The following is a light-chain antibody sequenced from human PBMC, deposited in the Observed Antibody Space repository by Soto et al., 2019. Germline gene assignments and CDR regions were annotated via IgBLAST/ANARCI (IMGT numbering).Light chain of an antibody. CDR3: QQYNNWPSWT. J-gene: IGKJ1*01. CDR2: GAS. Sequence: EIVMTQSPATLSVSPGERATLSCRASENIYTNLAWYQQKPGQAPRLLFYGASTRATGLPARFSGTGSGTEFTLTINSLQAEDSAVYYCQQYNNWPSWTFGQGTKVDIK. V-gene: IGKV3-15*01. CDR1: ENIYTN.